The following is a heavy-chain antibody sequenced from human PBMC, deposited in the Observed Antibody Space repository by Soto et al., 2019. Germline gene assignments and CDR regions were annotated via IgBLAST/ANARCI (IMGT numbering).Heavy chain of an antibody. Sequence: PGGSLRLSCAASGCNFNGYTINWVRHAPGKRLEWLSSISGSGYIFSTDSVRGRFTISRDNAKNSVYLQINSLRAEDTALYFCARDCSGGSCYPGMDVWGQGTMVTVSS. CDR2: ISGSGYI. J-gene: IGHJ6*02. D-gene: IGHD2-15*01. CDR3: ARDCSGGSCYPGMDV. CDR1: GCNFNGYT. V-gene: IGHV3-21*01.